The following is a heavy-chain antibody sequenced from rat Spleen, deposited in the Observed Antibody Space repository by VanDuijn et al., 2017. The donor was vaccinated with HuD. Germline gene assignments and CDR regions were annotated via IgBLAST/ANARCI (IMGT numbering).Heavy chain of an antibody. D-gene: IGHD1-11*01. CDR2: ISYDGSNT. J-gene: IGHJ3*01. CDR1: GFTFSSFA. V-gene: IGHV5-29*01. CDR3: AKDHYGGYPFAY. Sequence: EVQLVESGGGLVQPGRSLKLSCAASGFTFSSFAMAWVRQAPKKGLEWVATISYDGSNTYYRDSVKGRFTISRDNAKNTLFLQMDSLRSEDTATYYCAKDHYGGYPFAYWGQGTLVTVSS.